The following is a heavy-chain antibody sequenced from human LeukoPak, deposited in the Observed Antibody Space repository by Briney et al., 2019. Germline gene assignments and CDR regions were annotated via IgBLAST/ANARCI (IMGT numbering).Heavy chain of an antibody. Sequence: PGGSLRLSCAASGFTFSSYSMNWVRQAPGKGLEWVSSITSTSTYIYYADSVKGRFTISRDNSKNTLYLQMNSLRAEDTAVYYCAKAGTYYYDSSGYSFDYWGQGTLVTVSS. J-gene: IGHJ4*02. CDR2: ITSTSTYI. CDR3: AKAGTYYYDSSGYSFDY. D-gene: IGHD3-22*01. V-gene: IGHV3-21*04. CDR1: GFTFSSYS.